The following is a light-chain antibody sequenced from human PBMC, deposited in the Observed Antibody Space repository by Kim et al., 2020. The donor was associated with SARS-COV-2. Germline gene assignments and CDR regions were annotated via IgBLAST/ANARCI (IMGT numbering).Light chain of an antibody. J-gene: IGLJ2*01. CDR3: CSYAGSSIVV. CDR1: SSDVGSYNL. V-gene: IGLV2-23*02. Sequence: GQSITIACTGTSSDVGSYNLVSWYQQHPGKAPKLMMYEVSKRPSGVSNRFSGSKSGNTASLTISGLQAEDEADYYCCSYAGSSIVVFGGGTQLTVL. CDR2: EVS.